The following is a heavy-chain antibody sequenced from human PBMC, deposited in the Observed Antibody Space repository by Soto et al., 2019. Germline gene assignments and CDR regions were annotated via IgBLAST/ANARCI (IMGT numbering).Heavy chain of an antibody. D-gene: IGHD6-19*01. J-gene: IGHJ2*01. CDR3: AKDTAVAGPWYFDL. CDR2: ISWNSGSI. Sequence: PGGSLRLSCAASGFTFDDYAMHWVRQAPGKGLEWVSGISWNSGSIGYADSVKGRFTISRDNAKNSLYLQMNSLRAEDTALYYCAKDTAVAGPWYFDLWGRGTLVTVSS. CDR1: GFTFDDYA. V-gene: IGHV3-9*01.